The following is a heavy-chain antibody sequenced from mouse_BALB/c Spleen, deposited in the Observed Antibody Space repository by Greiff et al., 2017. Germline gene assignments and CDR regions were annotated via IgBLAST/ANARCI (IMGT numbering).Heavy chain of an antibody. J-gene: IGHJ3*01. CDR2: IDPANGNT. CDR3: AFYDDYEGFAY. Sequence: EVQLHQSGAELVKPGASVKLSCTASGFNIKDSYMHWVKQRPEQGLEWIGRIDPANGNTKYDPKFQGKATITADTSSNTAYLQLSSLTSEDTAVYCCAFYDDYEGFAYWGQGTLVTVSA. V-gene: IGHV14-3*02. D-gene: IGHD2-4*01. CDR1: GFNIKDSY.